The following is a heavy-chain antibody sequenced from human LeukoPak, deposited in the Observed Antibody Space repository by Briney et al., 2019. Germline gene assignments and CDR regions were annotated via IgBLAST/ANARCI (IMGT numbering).Heavy chain of an antibody. V-gene: IGHV4-34*01. CDR3: ARGSTIAGRDGMDV. CDR1: GGSFSGYY. J-gene: IGHJ6*02. Sequence: SETPSLTCAVYGGSFSGYYWSWIRQPPGKGLEWIGEINHSGSTNYNPSLKSRVTISVDTSKNQFSLKLSSVTAADTAVYYCARGSTIAGRDGMDVWGQGTTVTVSS. CDR2: INHSGST. D-gene: IGHD3-3*01.